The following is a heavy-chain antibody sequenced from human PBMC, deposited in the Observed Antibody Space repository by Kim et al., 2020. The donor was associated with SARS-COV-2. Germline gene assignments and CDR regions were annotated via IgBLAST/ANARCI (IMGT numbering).Heavy chain of an antibody. CDR1: GFTFSSYA. V-gene: IGHV3-23*01. Sequence: GGSLRLSCAASGFTFSSYAMSWVRQAPGKGLEWVSAISGSGGSTYYADSVKGRFTISRDNSKNTLYLQMNSLRAEDTAVYYCAKDEFPEHRIPLKYCTNGVCYSAHLFVSFDIWGQGTMVTVSS. CDR2: ISGSGGST. J-gene: IGHJ3*02. CDR3: AKDEFPEHRIPLKYCTNGVCYSAHLFVSFDI. D-gene: IGHD2-8*01.